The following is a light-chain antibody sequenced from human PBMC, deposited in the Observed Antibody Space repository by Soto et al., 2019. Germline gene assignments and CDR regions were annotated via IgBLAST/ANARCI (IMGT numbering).Light chain of an antibody. CDR3: QQYNNWPRT. CDR1: HSISAW. CDR2: KMS. Sequence: DIQMTQSPSTLFASVGDTVTITCRASHSISAWLAWYQQRPGKAPKLLIYKMSASERGVPSRFSGSGSGTEFTLTISSLQPDDFAVYYCQQYNNWPRTFGQGTKVDIK. J-gene: IGKJ1*01. V-gene: IGKV1-5*03.